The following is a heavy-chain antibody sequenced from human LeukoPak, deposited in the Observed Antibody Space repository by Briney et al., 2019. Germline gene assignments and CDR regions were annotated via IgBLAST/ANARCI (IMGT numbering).Heavy chain of an antibody. CDR1: GGSISSGGYS. CDR3: ARGPGDDSSAFWYFDY. J-gene: IGHJ4*02. D-gene: IGHD3-22*01. Sequence: SETLSLTCAVSGGSISSGGYSWSWIRQPPGKGLEWIGYIYHSGSTYYNPSLKSRVTISVDKSKNQFSLKLSSMTAADTAVYYCARGPGDDSSAFWYFDYWGQGTLVTVSS. CDR2: IYHSGST. V-gene: IGHV4-30-2*01.